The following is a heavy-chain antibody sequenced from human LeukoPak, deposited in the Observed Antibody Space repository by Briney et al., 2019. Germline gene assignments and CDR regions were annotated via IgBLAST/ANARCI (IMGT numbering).Heavy chain of an antibody. CDR1: GFTFSSYD. Sequence: GGTLRLSCAASGFTFSSYDMHWVRQGTGKGLEWVSGIGTAGDTYYPDSVKGRFTISRENAKNSLYLQMNSLRAGDTAVYYCARALRYDSSGPTDAFDIWGQGTMVTISS. V-gene: IGHV3-13*01. D-gene: IGHD3-22*01. J-gene: IGHJ3*02. CDR2: IGTAGDT. CDR3: ARALRYDSSGPTDAFDI.